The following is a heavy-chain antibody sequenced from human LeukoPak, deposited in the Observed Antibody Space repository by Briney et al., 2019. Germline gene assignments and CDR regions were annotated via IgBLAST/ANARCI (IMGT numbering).Heavy chain of an antibody. J-gene: IGHJ6*02. CDR2: IIPIFGTA. Sequence: ASVKVSCKASGGTFSNYAISWVRQAPGQGLEWMGGIIPIFGTANYAQKFQGRVTITADESTSTAYMELSSLRAEDTAVYYCAKDRDYGDYYYGMDVWGQGTTVTVSS. CDR1: GGTFSNYA. CDR3: AKDRDYGDYYYGMDV. D-gene: IGHD4-17*01. V-gene: IGHV1-69*13.